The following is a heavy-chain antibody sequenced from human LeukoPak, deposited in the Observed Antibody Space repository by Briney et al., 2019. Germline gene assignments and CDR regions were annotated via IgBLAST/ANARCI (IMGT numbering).Heavy chain of an antibody. CDR2: IYYSGST. J-gene: IGHJ6*03. CDR3: GREATGDYGDGNGYYYYMDV. V-gene: IGHV4-39*07. Sequence: SETLSLTCTVSGGSISSSSYYWGWIRQPPGKGLEWIGSIYYSGSTYYNPSLKSRVTISVDTSKNQFSLKLSSVTAADTAVYYCGREATGDYGDGNGYYYYMDVWGKGTTVTISS. CDR1: GGSISSSSYY. D-gene: IGHD4-17*01.